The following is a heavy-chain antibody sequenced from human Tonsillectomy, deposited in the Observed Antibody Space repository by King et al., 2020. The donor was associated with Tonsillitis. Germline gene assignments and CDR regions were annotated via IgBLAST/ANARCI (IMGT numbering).Heavy chain of an antibody. J-gene: IGHJ4*02. CDR1: GFTFSSYS. D-gene: IGHD3-22*01. CDR3: ARDGDPYYYGSRLPYYCDY. CDR2: ISSSSSTI. Sequence: VQLVESGGGLVQPGGSLRLSCAASGFTFSSYSMNWVRQAPGKGLEWVSYISSSSSTIYYADSVKGRFTISRDNAKNSLYLQMNSLRDEDTAVYYCARDGDPYYYGSRLPYYCDYWGQGTLVTVSS. V-gene: IGHV3-48*02.